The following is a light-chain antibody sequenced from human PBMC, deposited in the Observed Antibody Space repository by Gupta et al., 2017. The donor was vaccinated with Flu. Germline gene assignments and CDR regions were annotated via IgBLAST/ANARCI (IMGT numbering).Light chain of an antibody. CDR2: LGT. CDR3: RRSLPTPMA. CDR1: QSRLQSNGYNY. J-gene: IGKJ1*01. Sequence: IVLTQSPLSLPVNPAESASIACRSSQSRLQSNGYNYLDWHLQKPGQSPQLLIYLGTMRASGVPDRFSGRASGADFTLKISMVDAEDVRVYYCRRSLPTPMAFGQGTKVEIK. V-gene: IGKV2-28*01.